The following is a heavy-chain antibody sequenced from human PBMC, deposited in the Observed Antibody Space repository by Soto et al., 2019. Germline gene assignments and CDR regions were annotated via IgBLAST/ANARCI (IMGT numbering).Heavy chain of an antibody. CDR2: IYYSGST. J-gene: IGHJ5*02. CDR3: ARLYDSSGYWFDP. D-gene: IGHD3-22*01. CDR1: GGSIYTYY. V-gene: IGHV4-59*06. Sequence: SETLSLTCNVSGGSIYTYYWSWIRQHPGKGLEWIGYIYYSGSTYYNPSLKSRVTISVDTSKNQFSLKLSSVTAADTAVYYCARLYDSSGYWFDPWGQGTLVTVSS.